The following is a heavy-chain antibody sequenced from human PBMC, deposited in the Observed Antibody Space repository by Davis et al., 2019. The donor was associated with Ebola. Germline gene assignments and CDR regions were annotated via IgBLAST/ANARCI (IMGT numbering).Heavy chain of an antibody. J-gene: IGHJ6*02. CDR2: TYYASKWYS. CDR3: VRGWGRTGLGV. Sequence: HSQTLSLTCAISGDSVSINSAGWNWIRQSPSRGLEWLGRTYYASKWYSDYAVSVKSRISFTPDTSKNHFSLQLKSVTPEDTAVYYCVRGWGRTGLGVWGQGTTVTVSS. D-gene: IGHD1-26*01. CDR1: GDSVSINSAG. V-gene: IGHV6-1*01.